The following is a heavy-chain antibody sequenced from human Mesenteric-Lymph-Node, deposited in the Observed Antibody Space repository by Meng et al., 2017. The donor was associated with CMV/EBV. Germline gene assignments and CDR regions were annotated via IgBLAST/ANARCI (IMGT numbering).Heavy chain of an antibody. CDR1: GDSVSSDTAT. J-gene: IGHJ4*02. CDR3: LRDGTWGH. V-gene: IGHV6-1*01. Sequence: CATSGDSVSSDTATWNWIRQSPSGGLEWLGRTYYRSKWFTDYAVSVKSRIAINPDTAKNQFSLQLNFVTPEDTAVYYCLRDGTWGHWGQGTLVTVSS. D-gene: IGHD3-16*01. CDR2: TYYRSKWFT.